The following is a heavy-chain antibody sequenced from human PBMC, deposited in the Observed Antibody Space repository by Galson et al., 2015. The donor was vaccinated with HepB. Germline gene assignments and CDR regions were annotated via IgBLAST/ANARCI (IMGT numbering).Heavy chain of an antibody. CDR3: AKGRSALGGRFYFDS. J-gene: IGHJ4*02. D-gene: IGHD1-26*01. CDR2: ISASGGST. V-gene: IGHV3-23*01. Sequence: LRLSCAASGFTFSSYAMTWVRQAPGKGLEWVSSISASGGSTDYADSVKGRFIISRDNPRNTLYVQMNSLRADDTALYYCAKGRSALGGRFYFDSWGQGTLVTVSS. CDR1: GFTFSSYA.